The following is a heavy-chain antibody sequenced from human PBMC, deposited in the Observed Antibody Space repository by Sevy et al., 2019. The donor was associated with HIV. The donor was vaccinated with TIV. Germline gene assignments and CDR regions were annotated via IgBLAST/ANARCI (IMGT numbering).Heavy chain of an antibody. V-gene: IGHV4-39*01. D-gene: IGHD2-15*01. Sequence: SETLSLTCTVSGGSISSSSYYWGWIRQPPGKGLEWIGSIYYSGSTYYNPSLKSRVTISVDTSKNQFSLKLSPVTAADTAVYYCARQNIVVVVAATYNWFDPWGQGTLITVSS. CDR1: GGSISSSSYY. CDR2: IYYSGST. CDR3: ARQNIVVVVAATYNWFDP. J-gene: IGHJ5*02.